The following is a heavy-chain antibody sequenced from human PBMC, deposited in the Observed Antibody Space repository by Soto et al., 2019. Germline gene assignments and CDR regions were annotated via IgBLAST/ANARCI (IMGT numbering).Heavy chain of an antibody. V-gene: IGHV3-30*18. CDR2: ISYDGSNK. J-gene: IGHJ4*02. D-gene: IGHD1-26*01. CDR1: GFTFSSYG. Sequence: VQLVESGGGVVQPGRSLRLSCAASGFTFSSYGMHWVRQAPGKGLEWVAVISYDGSNKYYADSVKGRFTISRDNSKNTLYLQMNSLRAEDTAVYYCAKDHRVGAIDYWGQGTLVTVSS. CDR3: AKDHRVGAIDY.